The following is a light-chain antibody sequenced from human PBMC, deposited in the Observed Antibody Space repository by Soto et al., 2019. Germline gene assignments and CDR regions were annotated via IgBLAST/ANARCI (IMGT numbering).Light chain of an antibody. CDR1: QNIKSN. Sequence: DIVMTQSPATLSVSPGERATLSCRASQNIKSNLAWYQQKPGQAPRLLIYGPSSRATGIPARFSGSGSGTEFTLTLSSLQSEDLAVYYCQQYNNWPLTFGGGTKLEIK. CDR2: GPS. J-gene: IGKJ4*01. V-gene: IGKV3-15*01. CDR3: QQYNNWPLT.